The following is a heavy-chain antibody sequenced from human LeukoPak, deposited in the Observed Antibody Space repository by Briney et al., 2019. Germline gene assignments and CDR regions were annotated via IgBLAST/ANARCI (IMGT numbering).Heavy chain of an antibody. V-gene: IGHV3-48*01. CDR1: GFTFSSYD. CDR2: IRCSGSNI. J-gene: IGHJ4*02. CDR3: ARGRPWIQLWLLQYFDY. D-gene: IGHD5-18*01. Sequence: PGGSLRLSCAASGFTFSSYDMHWIRQAPGKGLEWVSYIRCSGSNIYYADSVKGRFTISRDNSKNTLYLQMNSLRAEDTAVYYCARGRPWIQLWLLQYFDYWGQGTLVTVSS.